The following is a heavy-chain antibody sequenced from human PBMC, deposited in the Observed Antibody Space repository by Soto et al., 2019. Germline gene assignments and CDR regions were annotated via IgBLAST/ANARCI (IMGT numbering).Heavy chain of an antibody. J-gene: IGHJ4*02. V-gene: IGHV3-33*01. D-gene: IGHD5-18*01. Sequence: GGSLRLSCAASGFTFSGYTIHWVRQAPGKGLEWLALTWFDGSNKYYADSVKGRFTISRDNAKNTLYLQMNTLRAEDTAVYYCARDLGYNYGHPFDYWGQGTLVTGS. CDR2: TWFDGSNK. CDR3: ARDLGYNYGHPFDY. CDR1: GFTFSGYT.